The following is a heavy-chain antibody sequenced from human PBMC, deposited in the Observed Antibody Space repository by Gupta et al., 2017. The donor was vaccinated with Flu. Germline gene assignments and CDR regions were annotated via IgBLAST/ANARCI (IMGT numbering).Heavy chain of an antibody. Sequence: WVRMGRERGLRVEPKMGADGRVKNYADCVRARFTISRDDARNSLYLQMNSLRPDDTAVYYCVRNRGWHQFDDWGQGALVTVSS. D-gene: IGHD3-10*01. CDR3: VRNRGWHQFDD. J-gene: IGHJ5*02. V-gene: IGHV3-7*01. CDR2: MGADGRVK.